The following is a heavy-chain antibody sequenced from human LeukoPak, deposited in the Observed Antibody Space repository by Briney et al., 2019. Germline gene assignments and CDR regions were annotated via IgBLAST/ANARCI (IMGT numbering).Heavy chain of an antibody. J-gene: IGHJ4*02. CDR2: FDPENAEI. D-gene: IGHD3-3*01. V-gene: IGHV1-24*01. CDR3: ATRGSDFWSGFDY. Sequence: ASVKVSCKLSGNTLRELPIQWVRQAGGKGLEWMAGFDPENAEIVYAQKFQGRVTMTEDTSTNTAYMELTSLASDDTALYYCATRGSDFWSGFDYWGQGTQVTVSS. CDR1: GNTLRELP.